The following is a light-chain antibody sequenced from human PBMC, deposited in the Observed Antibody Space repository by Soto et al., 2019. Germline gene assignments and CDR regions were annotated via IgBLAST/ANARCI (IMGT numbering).Light chain of an antibody. CDR2: SNN. V-gene: IGLV1-47*02. CDR3: AAWDDSLRGVV. CDR1: SSNIGSNF. J-gene: IGLJ2*01. Sequence: QSVLTQPPSASGTPGQRVTISCSGSSSNIGSNFVYWYQQLPGTAPKLLIHSNNQRPSGVPDRFSGSKSGTSAPLAISGLRSEDEADYYCAAWDDSLRGVVFGGGTKVTVL.